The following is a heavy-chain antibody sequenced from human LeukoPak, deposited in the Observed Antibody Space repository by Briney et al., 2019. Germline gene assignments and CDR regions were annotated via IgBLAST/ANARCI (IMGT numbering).Heavy chain of an antibody. CDR2: IIPILGIA. D-gene: IGHD3-10*01. J-gene: IGHJ6*02. CDR1: GGTFSSYA. V-gene: IGHV1-69*04. Sequence: SVKVSCKASGGTFSSYAISWVRQAPGQGLEWMGRIIPILGIANYAQKFQGRVTITADKSTSTAYMELSSLRSEDTAVYYCARDLRGYGMDVWRQGTTVTVSS. CDR3: ARDLRGYGMDV.